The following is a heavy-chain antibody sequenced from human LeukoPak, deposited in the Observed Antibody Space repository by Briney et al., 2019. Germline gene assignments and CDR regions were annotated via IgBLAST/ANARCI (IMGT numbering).Heavy chain of an antibody. CDR3: ARGSRSSGYFDY. V-gene: IGHV4-59*01. CDR2: IYYSGST. CDR1: GGAISSYY. Sequence: SETLSLTCTVSGGAISSYYWSWIRQPPGKGLEWIGYIYYSGSTNYNPSLKSRVTISVDTSKNQFSLKLSSVTAADTAVYYCARGSRSSGYFDYWGQGTLVTVSS. D-gene: IGHD3-22*01. J-gene: IGHJ4*02.